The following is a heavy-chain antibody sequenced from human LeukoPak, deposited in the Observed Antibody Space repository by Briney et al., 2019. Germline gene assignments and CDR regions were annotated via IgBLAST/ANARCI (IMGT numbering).Heavy chain of an antibody. V-gene: IGHV1-69*04. CDR1: GGTSSSYA. J-gene: IGHJ4*02. CDR2: IIPILGIA. CDR3: AILVGDSSGYQGVYYFDY. D-gene: IGHD3-22*01. Sequence: SVKVSCKASGGTSSSYAISWVRQAPGQGLEWMGRIIPILGIANYAQKFQGRVTITADKSTSTAYMELSSLRSEDTAVYYCAILVGDSSGYQGVYYFDYWGQGTLVTVSS.